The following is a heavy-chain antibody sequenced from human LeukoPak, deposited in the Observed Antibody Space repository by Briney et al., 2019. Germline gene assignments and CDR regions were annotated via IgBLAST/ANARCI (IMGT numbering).Heavy chain of an antibody. CDR1: GFTFSSYA. D-gene: IGHD3-22*01. Sequence: PGGSLRLSCAASGFTFSSYAMHWVRQAPGKGLEWVAVISYDGSNKYYADSVKGRFTISRDNSKNTLYLQMNSLRAEDTAVYYCARVYHYYYDSSGYSQGADYWGQGTLVTVSS. J-gene: IGHJ4*02. V-gene: IGHV3-30-3*01. CDR3: ARVYHYYYDSSGYSQGADY. CDR2: ISYDGSNK.